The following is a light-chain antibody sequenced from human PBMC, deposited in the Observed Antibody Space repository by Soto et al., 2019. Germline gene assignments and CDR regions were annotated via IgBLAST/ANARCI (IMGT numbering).Light chain of an antibody. J-gene: IGKJ4*01. CDR2: GAS. Sequence: ETVMTQSPATLSVSPGERATLSCRASQSVRSNLAWYQQKPGQAPRLLIYGASTRATGIPARFSGSGSGTEFTLTISSLQSEDFAVYYCQQCNNWPLTFGGGTKVELK. V-gene: IGKV3-15*01. CDR3: QQCNNWPLT. CDR1: QSVRSN.